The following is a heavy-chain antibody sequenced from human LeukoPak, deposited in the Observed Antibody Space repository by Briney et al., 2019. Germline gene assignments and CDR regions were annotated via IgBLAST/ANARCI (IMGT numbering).Heavy chain of an antibody. CDR1: GFTVSSNY. CDR3: PINYYGSGSYYHY. D-gene: IGHD3-10*01. J-gene: IGHJ4*02. CDR2: ICSGGTT. V-gene: IGHV3-53*01. Sequence: PGGSLRLSCAASGFTVSSNYMSWVRQAPGKGLEWISVICSGGTTSYADSVKGRFTISRDNSKNMLYLQMNSLRPEDTAVYYCPINYYGSGSYYHYWGQGPRVTVSS.